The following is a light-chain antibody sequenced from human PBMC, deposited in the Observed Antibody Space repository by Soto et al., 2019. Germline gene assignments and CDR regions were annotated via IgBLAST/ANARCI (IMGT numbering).Light chain of an antibody. CDR1: QDTSSW. V-gene: IGKV1D-16*01. CDR3: QQYKTYPRT. Sequence: DIQMTHSPSSLSASVVDSVTITFRASQDTSSWLGWFQQIPGKAPKSLVYATSSLQSGVPSRFSGSGSGADFTLTISNLQPEDFATYYCQQYKTYPRTFGQGTKVDIK. CDR2: ATS. J-gene: IGKJ1*01.